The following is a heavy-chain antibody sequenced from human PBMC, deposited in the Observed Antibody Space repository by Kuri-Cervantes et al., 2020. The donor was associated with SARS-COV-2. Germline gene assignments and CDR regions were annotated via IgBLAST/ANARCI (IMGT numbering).Heavy chain of an antibody. CDR2: ISGSGGST. V-gene: IGHV3-23*01. CDR3: AKDREYSSSIGQVDY. Sequence: GGSLRLSCAASGFTFSNAWMSWVRQAPGKGLEWVSAISGSGGSTYYADSVKGRFTISRDNSKNTLYLQMNSLRAEDTAVYYCAKDREYSSSIGQVDYCGQGTLVTVSS. D-gene: IGHD6-6*01. J-gene: IGHJ4*02. CDR1: GFTFSNAW.